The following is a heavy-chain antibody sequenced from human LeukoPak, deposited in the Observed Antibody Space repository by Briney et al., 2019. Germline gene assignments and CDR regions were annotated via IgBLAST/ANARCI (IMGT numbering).Heavy chain of an antibody. J-gene: IGHJ4*02. D-gene: IGHD2-2*01. Sequence: GGSLRLSCAASGLTFSSYEMNWVRQAPGKGLEWVSYISSSGSTIYYADSVKGRFTISRDNAKNSLYLQMNSLRAEDTAVYYCAREGYCSSTSCSLDYWGQGTLVTVSS. CDR3: AREGYCSSTSCSLDY. V-gene: IGHV3-48*03. CDR1: GLTFSSYE. CDR2: ISSSGSTI.